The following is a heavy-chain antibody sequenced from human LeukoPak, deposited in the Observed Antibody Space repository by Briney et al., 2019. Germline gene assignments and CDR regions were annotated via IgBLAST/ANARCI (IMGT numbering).Heavy chain of an antibody. D-gene: IGHD1-26*01. J-gene: IGHJ4*02. CDR2: INPDGSEK. CDR3: ARDGGSSGSYPY. Sequence: PGGSLRLSCEASGFTFSTYWMSWVRQAPGKGLEWVANINPDGSEKSYVESVKGRFTISRDKAKNSLYLQMNSLRAEDTALYYCARDGGSSGSYPYWGQGILVTVSS. CDR1: GFTFSTYW. V-gene: IGHV3-7*01.